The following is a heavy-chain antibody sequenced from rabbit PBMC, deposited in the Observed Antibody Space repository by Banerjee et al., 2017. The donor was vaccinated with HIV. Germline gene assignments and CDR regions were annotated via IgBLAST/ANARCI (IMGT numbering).Heavy chain of an antibody. Sequence: QELKESGGGLVQPGGSLKLSCKASGFDFSSYYMSWVRQAPGKGLEWIGYIEPIFGNTYYATWVSGRFSISRENTQNTVYLQLNSLTAADTATYFCVRDQAHMLDLWGPGTLVTVS. CDR1: GFDFSSYY. D-gene: IGHD1-1*01. CDR2: IEPIFGNT. CDR3: VRDQAHMLDL. J-gene: IGHJ4*01. V-gene: IGHV1S7*01.